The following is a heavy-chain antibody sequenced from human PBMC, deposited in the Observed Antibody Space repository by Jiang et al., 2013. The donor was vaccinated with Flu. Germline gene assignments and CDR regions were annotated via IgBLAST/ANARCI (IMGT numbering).Heavy chain of an antibody. D-gene: IGHD2-8*02. CDR3: ATLSASDWVRVGGPRTT. Sequence: VQLVESGGGVVQPGRSLRLSCAASGFTFTSYGMHWVRQAPGKGLEWVALISYDGSRRYYGDSVKGRFTISRDNSKNTLYLQMNSLTAEDTAVYYCATLSASDWVRVGGPRTTWGQGTVVTVS. V-gene: IGHV3-30*03. J-gene: IGHJ4*02. CDR2: ISYDGSRR. CDR1: GFTFTSYG.